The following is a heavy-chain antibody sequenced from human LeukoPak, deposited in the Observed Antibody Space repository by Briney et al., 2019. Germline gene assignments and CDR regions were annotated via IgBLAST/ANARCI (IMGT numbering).Heavy chain of an antibody. CDR2: IYPGDSDT. V-gene: IGHV5-51*01. CDR1: GYSFNAYY. D-gene: IGHD3-10*01. CDR3: ARLMTLVRGGLKRLPRSCGMDV. J-gene: IGHJ6*02. Sequence: PGESLKISCKGSGYSFNAYYIAWVRQMPGKDLEWMGAIYPGDSDTTYSPSFQGQVTISADKSATTAYLQWNSLKASDTAIYYCARLMTLVRGGLKRLPRSCGMDVWGQGTTVTVS.